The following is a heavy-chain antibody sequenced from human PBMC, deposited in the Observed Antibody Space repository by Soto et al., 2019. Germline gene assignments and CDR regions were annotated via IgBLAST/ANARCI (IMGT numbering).Heavy chain of an antibody. V-gene: IGHV1-2*04. CDR1: GYTFNGYY. J-gene: IGHJ5*01. CDR2: INPQTGAP. CDR3: AKARGVSSARLITWFDP. Sequence: QVQLVQSGAEVKKPGASVKVSCECLGYTFNGYYIHWIRQAPGQGLEWMGYINPQTGAPTYAQKFKGSVTMTRDTTLRTAYLELKTLTSDDTAVYYCAKARGVSSARLITWFDPWGQGTLVSVSS. D-gene: IGHD2-2*01.